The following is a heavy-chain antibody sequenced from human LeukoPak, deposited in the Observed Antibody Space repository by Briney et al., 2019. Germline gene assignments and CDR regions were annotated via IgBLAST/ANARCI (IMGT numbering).Heavy chain of an antibody. V-gene: IGHV1-69*04. Sequence: SVKVSCKASGGTFSSYAISWVRQAPGQGLEWMGRIIPILGIANYAQKFQGRVTITADKSTSTAYMELSSLRSEDTAVYYCARTRARGWYVLDYWGQGTLVTVSS. CDR1: GGTFSSYA. D-gene: IGHD6-19*01. CDR3: ARTRARGWYVLDY. J-gene: IGHJ4*02. CDR2: IIPILGIA.